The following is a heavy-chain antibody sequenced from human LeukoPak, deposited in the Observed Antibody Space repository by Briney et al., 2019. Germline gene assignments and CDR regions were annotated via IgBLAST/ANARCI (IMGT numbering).Heavy chain of an antibody. CDR2: IYPGDSDT. CDR3: ARHSVRISGSYSYAFDI. D-gene: IGHD1-26*01. J-gene: IGHJ3*02. Sequence: GESLKISCKGSGYSFTSYWIGWVRQMPGKGLEWMGIIYPGDSDTRYSPSFQGQVTIPADKSISPAYLQWSSLKASDTALYYCARHSVRISGSYSYAFDIWGQGTMVTVSS. V-gene: IGHV5-51*01. CDR1: GYSFTSYW.